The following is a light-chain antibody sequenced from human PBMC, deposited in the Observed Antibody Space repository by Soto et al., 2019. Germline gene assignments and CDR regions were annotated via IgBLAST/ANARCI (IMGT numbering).Light chain of an antibody. J-gene: IGKJ5*01. V-gene: IGKV3-15*01. Sequence: VMTQSPSTLSVSPVEMVTLSCSASESVSSNLAWYQQRPGQAPRLLIYGASTRATGIAARFSGSGSGTEFTLTIASLQSEDSAVYYCQQYDSWPMTFGQGTRLEIK. CDR2: GAS. CDR3: QQYDSWPMT. CDR1: ESVSSN.